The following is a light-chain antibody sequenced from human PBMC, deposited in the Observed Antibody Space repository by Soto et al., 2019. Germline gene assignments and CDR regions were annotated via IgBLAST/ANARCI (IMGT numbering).Light chain of an antibody. J-gene: IGKJ1*01. CDR3: QQYKNWSWT. CDR2: GAS. CDR1: QSVSSN. V-gene: IGKV3-15*01. Sequence: EIVMTQSPATLSVAPRERATLSCRASQSVSSNLAGYQQNPGQAPRLLIYGASTRATCIPARFSGSGSGTELTLTFSSLQDADCAVYYCQQYKNWSWTFGQGTKVEIK.